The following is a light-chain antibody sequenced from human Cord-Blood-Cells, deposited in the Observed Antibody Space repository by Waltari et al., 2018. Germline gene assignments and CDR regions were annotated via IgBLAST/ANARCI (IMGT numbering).Light chain of an antibody. CDR3: QQRSNWPLT. V-gene: IGKV3-11*01. J-gene: IGKJ4*01. CDR1: QSVSSY. Sequence: EIVLTQSPATLSLSPGARAPLSCRASQSVSSYLAWYQQKPGQAPRLLIYDASNRATGIPARFSGSGSGTDFTLTISSLEPEDFAVYYWQQRSNWPLTFGGGTKVEIK. CDR2: DAS.